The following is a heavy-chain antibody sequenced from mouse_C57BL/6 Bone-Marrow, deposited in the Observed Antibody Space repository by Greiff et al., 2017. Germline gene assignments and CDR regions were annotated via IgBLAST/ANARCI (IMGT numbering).Heavy chain of an antibody. CDR3: ARVYYYGRRGVYYFDY. CDR2: IDPNSGGT. J-gene: IGHJ2*01. CDR1: GYTFTSYW. Sequence: VKQSCKASGYTFTSYWMHWVKQRPGRGLEWIGRIDPNSGGTKYNEKFKSKATLTVDKPSSTAYMQLSSLTSEDSAVYYCARVYYYGRRGVYYFDYWGQGTTLTVSS. V-gene: IGHV1-72*01. D-gene: IGHD1-1*01.